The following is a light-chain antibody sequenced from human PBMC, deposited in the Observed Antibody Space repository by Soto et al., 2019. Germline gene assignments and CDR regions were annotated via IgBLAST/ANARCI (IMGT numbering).Light chain of an antibody. J-gene: IGKJ1*01. Sequence: DIQMTQSPSTLSGSVGDRVTITCRASQTISSWLAWYQQKPGKAPKLLIYKASTLKSGVPSRFSGSGSGTEFTLTIRSLQPDDFETYYCQHYNSYSEAFGHGTKVDIK. CDR3: QHYNSYSEA. V-gene: IGKV1-5*03. CDR1: QTISSW. CDR2: KAS.